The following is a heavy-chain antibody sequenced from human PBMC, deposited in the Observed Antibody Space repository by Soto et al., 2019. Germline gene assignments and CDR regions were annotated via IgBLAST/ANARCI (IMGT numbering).Heavy chain of an antibody. J-gene: IGHJ6*02. CDR3: ARDRGDRSDDYYGVDV. V-gene: IGHV4-38-2*02. D-gene: IGHD3-10*01. CDR2: IFHTGTT. CDR1: GEYISSGYH. Sequence: SETLSLTCTVSGEYISSGYHWAWIRQPPGKGLEWIASIFHTGTTYYNPSFKSRVTISVDTSANQFALKLTSVTAADTAVYYCARDRGDRSDDYYGVDVWGQGTTVTVSS.